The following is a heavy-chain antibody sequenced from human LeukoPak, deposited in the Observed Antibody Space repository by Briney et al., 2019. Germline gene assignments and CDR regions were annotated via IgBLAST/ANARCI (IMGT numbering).Heavy chain of an antibody. CDR1: GFTFSSYW. CDR3: ARSYGMDV. J-gene: IGHJ6*02. Sequence: GGSLRLSCAASGFTFSSYWMHWVRQAPGKGLVWVSRIKSDGSSTSYADSVKGRFTISRDNAKNTLYPQMNSLRAEDTAVYYCARSYGMDVWGQGTTVTVSS. CDR2: IKSDGSST. V-gene: IGHV3-74*01.